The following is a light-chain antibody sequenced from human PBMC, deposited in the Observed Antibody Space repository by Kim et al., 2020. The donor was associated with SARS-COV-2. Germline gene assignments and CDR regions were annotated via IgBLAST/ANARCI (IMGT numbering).Light chain of an antibody. J-gene: IGKJ1*01. CDR2: SAS. CDR3: QKYNTAPWT. V-gene: IGKV1-27*01. CDR1: QGFSNS. Sequence: DTVTLTCRASQGFSNSLACYHHRPVKFPLVLIYSASSLHSGVPSRFCVTGSRTHFTLSLSGLQPEDVATYYCQKYNTAPWTFVQGTKVDI.